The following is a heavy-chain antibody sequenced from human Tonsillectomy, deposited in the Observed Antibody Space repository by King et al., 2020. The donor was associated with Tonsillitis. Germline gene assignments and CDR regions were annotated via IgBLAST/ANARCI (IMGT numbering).Heavy chain of an antibody. D-gene: IGHD3-3*01. V-gene: IGHV1-18*01. CDR1: GYTFTTYA. Sequence: LVQSGAEVKKPGASVKVSCKASGYTFTTYAITWVRQAPGQGLEWMGWISAYNGRTNYAQKLQGRVTMTTDTSTSTAYLDLRSLRSDDTAVYYCARLTADYDFWSGYDYWGQGTLVTVSS. J-gene: IGHJ4*02. CDR3: ARLTADYDFWSGYDY. CDR2: ISAYNGRT.